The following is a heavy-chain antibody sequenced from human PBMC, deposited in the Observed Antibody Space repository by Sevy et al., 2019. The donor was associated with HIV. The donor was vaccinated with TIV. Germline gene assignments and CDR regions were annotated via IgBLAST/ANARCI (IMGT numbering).Heavy chain of an antibody. Sequence: GGSLRLSCADSGSTFSNYVMSWVRQAPGKGLEWVSSISGSGDFTYYPDSVKGRFTISRDNSKNTLYLQMNSLRAEDTALYYCAKDQGESSGYYPLGAFDIWGQGTVVTVSS. V-gene: IGHV3-23*01. CDR2: ISGSGDFT. CDR3: AKDQGESSGYYPLGAFDI. J-gene: IGHJ3*02. D-gene: IGHD3-22*01. CDR1: GSTFSNYV.